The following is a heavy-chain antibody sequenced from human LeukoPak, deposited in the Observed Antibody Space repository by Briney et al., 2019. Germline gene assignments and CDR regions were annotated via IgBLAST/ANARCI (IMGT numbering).Heavy chain of an antibody. CDR3: AREGLVGATALQAFDI. J-gene: IGHJ3*02. CDR2: IFPSSVEI. V-gene: IGHV3-23*01. Sequence: GGSLRLSCAASGFTFSDFPMIWVRQAPGKGLEWVSTIFPSSVEIHYADSVKGRFTISRDNSRSTLSLQMDSLRAEDTALYYCAREGLVGATALQAFDIWGQGTMVTVSS. CDR1: GFTFSDFP. D-gene: IGHD1-26*01.